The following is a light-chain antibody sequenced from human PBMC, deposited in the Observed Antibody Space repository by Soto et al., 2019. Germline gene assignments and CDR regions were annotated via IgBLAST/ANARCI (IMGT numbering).Light chain of an antibody. CDR2: EVS. V-gene: IGLV2-8*01. CDR3: NSYAGSNILV. CDR1: SSDVGGYSY. Sequence: QSALTQPPSASGSPGQSVTISCTGTSSDVGGYSYVSWYQQHPGKAPKLMIYEVSKRPSGVPDRFSGSKSGNTASLTVSGLQAEDEADYYCNSYAGSNILVFGGGTKLTVL. J-gene: IGLJ2*01.